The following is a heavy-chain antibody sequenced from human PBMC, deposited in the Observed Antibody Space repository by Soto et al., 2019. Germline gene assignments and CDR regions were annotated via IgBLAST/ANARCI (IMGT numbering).Heavy chain of an antibody. D-gene: IGHD3-10*01. Sequence: SETLSLTCTVSCGSVSGASYYWSWIRQPPGKGLEWIGNINHSGATNYNPSLKTRATISVDTSKRHFSLKLSSVTSADTAVYYCARGLDFYGSGSPDLNGYWGQGTLVTVSS. V-gene: IGHV4-61*03. CDR3: ARGLDFYGSGSPDLNGY. CDR2: INHSGAT. J-gene: IGHJ4*02. CDR1: CGSVSGASYY.